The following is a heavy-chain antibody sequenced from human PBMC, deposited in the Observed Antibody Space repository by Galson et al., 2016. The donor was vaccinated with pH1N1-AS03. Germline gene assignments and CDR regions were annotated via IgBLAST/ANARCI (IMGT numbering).Heavy chain of an antibody. Sequence: PALVKPTQTLTLTCSFSGFSLTTSGVGVGWIRQPPTKALEFLAFVYWDDDKRYRPSLRSRLTITKDTSKNQVVLTMSNMDPVDTGTYFCVHREKDSGASPFDSWGQGTLVTVSS. V-gene: IGHV2-5*02. CDR2: VYWDDDK. CDR3: VHREKDSGASPFDS. D-gene: IGHD1-26*01. CDR1: GFSLTTSGVG. J-gene: IGHJ4*02.